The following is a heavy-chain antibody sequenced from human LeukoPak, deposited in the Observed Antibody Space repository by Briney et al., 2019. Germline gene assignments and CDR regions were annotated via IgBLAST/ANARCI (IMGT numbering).Heavy chain of an antibody. CDR2: IYYSGST. CDR1: GGSISSYY. CDR3: AREAAWGYYGMDV. Sequence: PSETLSLTCTGSGGSISSYYWSWIRQPPGKGLEWIGYIYYSGSTNYNPSLKSRVTISVDTSKNQFSLKLSSVTAADTAVYYCAREAAWGYYGMDVWGQGTTVTVSS. J-gene: IGHJ6*02. V-gene: IGHV4-59*01. D-gene: IGHD3-16*01.